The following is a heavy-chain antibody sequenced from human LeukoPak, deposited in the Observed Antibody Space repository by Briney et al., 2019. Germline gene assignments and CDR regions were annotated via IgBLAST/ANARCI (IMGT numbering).Heavy chain of an antibody. CDR3: ASSVVPAATGNLRFDP. CDR1: GGSFSGYY. Sequence: SETLSLTCAVYGGSFSGYYWSWIRQPPGKGLEWIGEINHSGSTNYNPSLKSRVTISVDTSKNQFSLKLSSVTAADTAVYYCASSVVPAATGNLRFDPWGQGTLVTVSS. CDR2: INHSGST. V-gene: IGHV4-34*01. D-gene: IGHD2-2*01. J-gene: IGHJ5*02.